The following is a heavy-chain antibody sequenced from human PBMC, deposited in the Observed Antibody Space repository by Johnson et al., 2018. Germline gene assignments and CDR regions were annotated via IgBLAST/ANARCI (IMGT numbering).Heavy chain of an antibody. D-gene: IGHD3-16*01. CDR2: IIGTGRST. J-gene: IGHJ3*01. CDR3: AKDLKAGPRGV. V-gene: IGHV3-23*04. Sequence: EVQLVESGGDLVQPGGSLRLSCAASGFTFSSYAMGWVRQAPGKGLEWVSTIIGTGRSTYYADSVKGRFTISRDNSKNTLYLQMNSLRAEDTALSYCAKDLKAGPRGVWGQGTMVTVSS. CDR1: GFTFSSYA.